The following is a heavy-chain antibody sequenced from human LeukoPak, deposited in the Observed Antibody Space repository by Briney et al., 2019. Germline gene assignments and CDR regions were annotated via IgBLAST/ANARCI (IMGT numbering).Heavy chain of an antibody. V-gene: IGHV4-59*08. CDR1: GGSISSYY. CDR2: IYYSGST. J-gene: IGHJ6*02. CDR3: ARLRDCSGGSCYSGVDGMDV. Sequence: SETLSLTCTVSGGSISSYYWSWIRQPPGKGLEWIGYIYYSGSTNYNPSLKSRVTISVDTSKNQFSLKLSSVTAADTAVYYCARLRDCSGGSCYSGVDGMDVWGQGITVTVSS. D-gene: IGHD2-15*01.